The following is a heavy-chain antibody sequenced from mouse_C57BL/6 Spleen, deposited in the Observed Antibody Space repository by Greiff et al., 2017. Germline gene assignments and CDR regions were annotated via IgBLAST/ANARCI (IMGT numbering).Heavy chain of an antibody. CDR2: IYPGSGNT. CDR3: ARDYGNYGWFAD. CDR1: GYSFTSYY. Sequence: VQRVESGPELVKPGASVKISCKASGYSFTSYYIHWVKQRPGQGLAWIGWIYPGSGNTKYNEKFKGKATLTADTSSSTAYMQLSSLTSEDAAVYYCARDYGNYGWFADWGQGTLVTVSA. D-gene: IGHD2-1*01. V-gene: IGHV1-66*01. J-gene: IGHJ3*01.